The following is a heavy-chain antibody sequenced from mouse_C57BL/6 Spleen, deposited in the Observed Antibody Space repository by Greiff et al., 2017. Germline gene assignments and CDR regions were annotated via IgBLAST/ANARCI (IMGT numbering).Heavy chain of an antibody. V-gene: IGHV1-64*01. CDR2: IHPNSGST. J-gene: IGHJ3*01. Sequence: QVHVKQPGAELVKPGASVKLSCKASGYTFTSYWMHWVKQRPGQGLEWIGMIHPNSGSTNYNEKFKSKATLTVDKSSSTAYMQLSSLTSEDSAVYYCARQEPFFAYWGQGTLVTVSA. CDR1: GYTFTSYW. CDR3: ARQEPFFAY.